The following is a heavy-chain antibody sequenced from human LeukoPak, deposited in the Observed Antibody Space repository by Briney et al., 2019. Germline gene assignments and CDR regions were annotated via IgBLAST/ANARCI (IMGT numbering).Heavy chain of an antibody. CDR1: GYTFTSYG. CDR2: ISAYNGNT. Sequence: ASVKVSCQASGYTFTSYGISWVRQAPGQGLEWMGWISAYNGNTNYAQKLQGRVTMTTDTSTSTAYMELRSLRSDDTAVYYCARTGSMVRGVIAHFDYWGQGTLVTVSS. J-gene: IGHJ4*02. D-gene: IGHD3-10*01. V-gene: IGHV1-18*01. CDR3: ARTGSMVRGVIAHFDY.